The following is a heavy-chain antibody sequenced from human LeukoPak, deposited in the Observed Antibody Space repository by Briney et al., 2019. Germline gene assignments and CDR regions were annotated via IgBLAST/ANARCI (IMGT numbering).Heavy chain of an antibody. V-gene: IGHV3-30*18. Sequence: GGSLRLSCAASGFTFSSYGMHWVLQAPGKGLEWVAVISYDGSNKYYADSVKGRFTISRDNSKNTLYLQMNSLRAEDTAVYYCAKVARYSYGPNYYYGMDIWGQGTTVTVSS. CDR1: GFTFSSYG. J-gene: IGHJ6*02. CDR3: AKVARYSYGPNYYYGMDI. D-gene: IGHD5-18*01. CDR2: ISYDGSNK.